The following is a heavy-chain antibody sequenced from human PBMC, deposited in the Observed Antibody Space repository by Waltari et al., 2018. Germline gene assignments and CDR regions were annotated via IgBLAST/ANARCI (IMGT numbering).Heavy chain of an antibody. D-gene: IGHD1-26*01. CDR2: ISWNSGSI. CDR1: GFTFDDYA. Sequence: EVQLVESGGGLVHPGRSLRLSCAASGFTFDDYAMHWVRQAPGKGLEWVSGISWNSGSIGYADSVKGRFSISRDNAKNSLYLEMNSLRAEDTALYYCARGDSASHLANNWFEPWGQGSLVTVSS. V-gene: IGHV3-9*01. CDR3: ARGDSASHLANNWFEP. J-gene: IGHJ5*02.